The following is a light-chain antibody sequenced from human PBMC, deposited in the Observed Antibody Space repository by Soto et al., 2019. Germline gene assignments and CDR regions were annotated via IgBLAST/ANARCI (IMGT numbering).Light chain of an antibody. V-gene: IGKV3-11*01. Sequence: EIVLTQSPATLSLSPGERATRSCRASQSVSSYLAWYQQKPGQAPRLLIYDASNRATGIPARFSGSGSGTDFTLIISSQEPEDFAVYYCQQRSNWPRGTFGQGTKLEIK. CDR2: DAS. CDR3: QQRSNWPRGT. J-gene: IGKJ2*01. CDR1: QSVSSY.